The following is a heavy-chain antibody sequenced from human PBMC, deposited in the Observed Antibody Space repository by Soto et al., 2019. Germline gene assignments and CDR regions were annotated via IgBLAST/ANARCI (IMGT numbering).Heavy chain of an antibody. D-gene: IGHD3-3*01. V-gene: IGHV3-64*01. CDR1: GFTFSSYA. CDR2: ISSNGGST. Sequence: PGGSLRLSCAASGFTFSSYAMHWVRQAPGKGLEYVSAISSNGGSTYYANSVKGRFTISRDNSKNTLYLQMGSLRAEDMAVYYCARGPYSYYDFWSGPDAYDIWGQGTMVTVSS. CDR3: ARGPYSYYDFWSGPDAYDI. J-gene: IGHJ3*02.